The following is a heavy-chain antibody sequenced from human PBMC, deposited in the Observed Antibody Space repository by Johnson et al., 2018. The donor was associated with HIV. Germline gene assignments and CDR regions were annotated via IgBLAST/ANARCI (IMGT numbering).Heavy chain of an antibody. V-gene: IGHV3-33*08. CDR2: VWYDGSDK. Sequence: QVQLVESGGGLVKPGGSLRLSCAASGFTFSDYYMSWIRQAPGKGLEWVAGVWYDGSDKYYAGSVKGRFTIFRDNSENTLYLQMNSLKTEDTAVYYCTTEAPTLLRAFDIWGQGTMVTVSP. CDR1: GFTFSDYY. J-gene: IGHJ3*02. CDR3: TTEAPTLLRAFDI.